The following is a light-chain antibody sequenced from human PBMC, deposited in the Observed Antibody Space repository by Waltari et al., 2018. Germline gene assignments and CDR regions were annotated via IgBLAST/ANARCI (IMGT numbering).Light chain of an antibody. CDR2: CAS. CDR1: QSVLYSSNNKNY. V-gene: IGKV4-1*01. J-gene: IGKJ5*01. CDR3: QQYYSTPIT. Sequence: DIVMTQSPDSLAVSLGERATINCKSSQSVLYSSNNKNYLAWYQQKPGQPPRLLIYCASTRESGVPDRFRGSVSGRDFTLTISSLQAEDVAVYYCQQYYSTPITFGQGTRLEIK.